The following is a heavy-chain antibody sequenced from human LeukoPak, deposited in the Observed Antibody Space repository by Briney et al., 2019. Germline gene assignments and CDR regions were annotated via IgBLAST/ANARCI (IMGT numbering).Heavy chain of an antibody. Sequence: PGGSLRLSCAASGFTFSSYGMHWVRQAPGKGLEWVAVISYDGSNKYYADSVKGRFTISRDNSKNTLYLQMNSLRAEDTAVYYCAAVGTVTTRSPDYWGQGTLVTVSS. CDR2: ISYDGSNK. J-gene: IGHJ4*02. V-gene: IGHV3-30*03. D-gene: IGHD4-17*01. CDR3: AAVGTVTTRSPDY. CDR1: GFTFSSYG.